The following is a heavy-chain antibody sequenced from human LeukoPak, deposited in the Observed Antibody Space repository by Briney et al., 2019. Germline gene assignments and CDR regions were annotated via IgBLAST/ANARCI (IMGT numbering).Heavy chain of an antibody. CDR2: INSDGSST. CDR3: ARDLERYYDSSGYHY. J-gene: IGHJ4*02. Sequence: PGGSLRLSCAASGFTFSSYWMHWVRQATGKGLVWVSRINSDGSSTSYADSVKGRFTISRDNAKNTLYLQMNSLRAEDTAVYYCARDLERYYDSSGYHYWGQGTLVTVSS. V-gene: IGHV3-74*01. CDR1: GFTFSSYW. D-gene: IGHD3-22*01.